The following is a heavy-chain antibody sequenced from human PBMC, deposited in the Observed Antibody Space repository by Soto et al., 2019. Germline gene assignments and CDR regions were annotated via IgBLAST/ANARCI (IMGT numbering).Heavy chain of an antibody. D-gene: IGHD3-22*01. J-gene: IGHJ4*02. CDR2: ISGSGVST. CDR1: GFTFSKYA. V-gene: IGHV3-23*01. Sequence: PGGSLRLSCAASGFTFSKYAMGWVGQPPGKGLEWVSAISGSGVSTYYADSVKGRFTISRDNSKNMLYLQMNSARAEDTDVYYCVKDYYDSSGYSYFDYWGQGTQVTVSS. CDR3: VKDYYDSSGYSYFDY.